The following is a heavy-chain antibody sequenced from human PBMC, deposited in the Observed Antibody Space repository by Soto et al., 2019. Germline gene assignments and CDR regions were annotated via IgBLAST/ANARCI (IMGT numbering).Heavy chain of an antibody. J-gene: IGHJ4*02. D-gene: IGHD2-2*01. Sequence: QVQLEQSGVEVKKPGASVKVSCKASGYTFTYYGFSWVRQAPGQGLEWMGWISAYSGSTNYAQNLQDRVILTTDTTTSTAYLELRSLRSDDTAMYYCARDYCSSPRCSRYKYFDSWGQGTLITVSS. CDR2: ISAYSGST. V-gene: IGHV1-18*04. CDR3: ARDYCSSPRCSRYKYFDS. CDR1: GYTFTYYG.